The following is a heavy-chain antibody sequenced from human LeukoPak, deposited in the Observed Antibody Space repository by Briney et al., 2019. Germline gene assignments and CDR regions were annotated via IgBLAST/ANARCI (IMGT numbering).Heavy chain of an antibody. CDR3: ARAYYDYVWGSYRHGWFDP. D-gene: IGHD3-16*02. Sequence: SETLSLTCAVYGGSFSGYYWSWIRQPPGKGLEWIGSTYYSGSTYYNPSLKSRVTISVDTSKNQFSLKLSSVTAADTAVYYCARAYYDYVWGSYRHGWFDPWGQGTLVTVSS. V-gene: IGHV4-34*01. CDR2: TYYSGST. J-gene: IGHJ5*02. CDR1: GGSFSGYY.